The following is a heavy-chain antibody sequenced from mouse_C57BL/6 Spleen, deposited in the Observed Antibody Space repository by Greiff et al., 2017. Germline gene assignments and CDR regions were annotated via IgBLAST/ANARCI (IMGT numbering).Heavy chain of an antibody. J-gene: IGHJ4*01. CDR2: IDPETGGT. Sequence: QVQLQQSGAELVRPGASVTLSCKASGYTFTDYEMHWVKQTPVHGLEWIGAIDPETGGTAYNQKFKGKAILTADKSSSTAYMELRSLTSEDSAVYYCTRWRIHYAMDYWGQGTSVTVSS. CDR1: GYTFTDYE. CDR3: TRWRIHYAMDY. V-gene: IGHV1-15*01.